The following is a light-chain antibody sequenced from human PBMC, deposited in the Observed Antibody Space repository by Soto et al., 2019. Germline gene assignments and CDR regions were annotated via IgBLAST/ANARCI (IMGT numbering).Light chain of an antibody. Sequence: QSALTQPASVSGSPGQSITISCTGTSSDVGGYNYVSWYQQHPGKAPKLMIYDVSNRPSGVSNRFSGSKSGNTSSLSISGLQAEDEADYYFISYTSSSTRVFGTGTKLTVL. CDR2: DVS. V-gene: IGLV2-14*01. CDR1: SSDVGGYNY. J-gene: IGLJ1*01. CDR3: ISYTSSSTRV.